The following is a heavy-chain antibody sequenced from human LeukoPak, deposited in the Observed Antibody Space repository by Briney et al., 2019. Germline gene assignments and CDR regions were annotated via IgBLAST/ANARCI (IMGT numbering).Heavy chain of an antibody. Sequence: PSETLSLTCTVSGGSISSYYWSWIRQPPGKGLEWIGYIYYSGSTNYNPSLKSRVTISVDTSKNQFSLKLSSVTAADTAVYYCATEIMYYYDSSGFYYFDYWGQGTLVTVSS. CDR2: IYYSGST. V-gene: IGHV4-59*01. D-gene: IGHD3-22*01. CDR3: ATEIMYYYDSSGFYYFDY. J-gene: IGHJ4*02. CDR1: GGSISSYY.